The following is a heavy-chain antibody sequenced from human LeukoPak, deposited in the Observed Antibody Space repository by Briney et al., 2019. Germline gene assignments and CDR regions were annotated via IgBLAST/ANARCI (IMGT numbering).Heavy chain of an antibody. CDR2: ISAYNGDT. V-gene: IGHV1-18*01. CDR3: ARDPGGVYDSWFDP. CDR1: GYTFTNYG. D-gene: IGHD5/OR15-5a*01. J-gene: IGHJ5*02. Sequence: GASVKVSCKASGYTFTNYGITWVRQAPGQGLEWMGWISAYNGDTNYAQKLQGRVTMTTDTSTSTAYMELRSLRSDDTAVYYCARDPGGVYDSWFDPWGQGTLVTVSS.